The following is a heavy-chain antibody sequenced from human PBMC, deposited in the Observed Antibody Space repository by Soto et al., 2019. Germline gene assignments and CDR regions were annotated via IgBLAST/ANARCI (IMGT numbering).Heavy chain of an antibody. J-gene: IGHJ4*02. CDR2: IWYDGSNK. D-gene: IGHD4-17*01. V-gene: IGHV3-33*01. CDR1: GFTFSSYG. Sequence: QVQLVESGGGVVQPGRSLRLSCAASGFTFSSYGMHWVRQAPGKGLEWVAVIWYDGSNKYYADSVKGRFTISRDNSKNTLYLQMNSLRADDTAVYYCARAGHPYGDLPVFDYWGQGTLVTVCS. CDR3: ARAGHPYGDLPVFDY.